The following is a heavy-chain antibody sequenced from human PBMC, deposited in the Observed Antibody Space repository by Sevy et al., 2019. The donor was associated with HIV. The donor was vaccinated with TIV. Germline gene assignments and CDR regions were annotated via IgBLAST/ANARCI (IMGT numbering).Heavy chain of an antibody. V-gene: IGHV3-30*18. CDR3: AKDYLSAAAGDGFDY. CDR1: GFTFSSYG. D-gene: IGHD6-13*01. Sequence: GGSLRLSCAASGFTFSSYGMHWVRQAPGKGLEWVAVISYDGSNKYYADSVKGRFTISRDNSKNTLYLKMNSLRAEDTGVYYCAKDYLSAAAGDGFDYWGQGTLVTVSS. CDR2: ISYDGSNK. J-gene: IGHJ4*02.